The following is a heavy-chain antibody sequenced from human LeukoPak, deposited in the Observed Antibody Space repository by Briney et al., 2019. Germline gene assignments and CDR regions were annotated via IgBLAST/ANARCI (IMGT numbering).Heavy chain of an antibody. Sequence: GGSLRLSCAASGFTVSSNYMSWVRQAPGKGLEWVSVIYSGGSTYYADSVKGRFTISRDNSKNTLYLQMNSLRAEDTAVYYCARAYCSGGSCYSIYYGMDVWGQGTTVTVSS. J-gene: IGHJ6*02. D-gene: IGHD2-15*01. CDR1: GFTVSSNY. CDR3: ARAYCSGGSCYSIYYGMDV. CDR2: IYSGGST. V-gene: IGHV3-66*01.